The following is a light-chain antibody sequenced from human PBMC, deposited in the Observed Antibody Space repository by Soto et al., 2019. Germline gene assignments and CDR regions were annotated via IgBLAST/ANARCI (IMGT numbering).Light chain of an antibody. CDR1: SSDVGGYNY. J-gene: IGLJ2*01. Sequence: QSVLTQPASVSGSPGQSITISCTGTSSDVGGYNYVSWYQQHPGKAPKFMIYDVSNRPSGVSDRFSGSKSGNTASLTFSGLQAEDEADYYCSSSTTGSTPVVFGGGTKLTVL. V-gene: IGLV2-14*01. CDR3: SSSTTGSTPVV. CDR2: DVS.